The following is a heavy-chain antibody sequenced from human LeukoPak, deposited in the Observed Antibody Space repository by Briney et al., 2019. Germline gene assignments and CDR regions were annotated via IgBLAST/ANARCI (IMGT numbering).Heavy chain of an antibody. J-gene: IGHJ5*02. CDR1: GFPFSSYW. CDR2: IKQDGSEK. V-gene: IGHV3-7*01. Sequence: GALKLSCAASGFPFSSYWMSWVRQAPGKGLEWVANIKQDGSEKYYVDSVKGRFTISRDNAKNSLYLQMNSLRAEDTAVHYCARDLIAAAGNNWFDPWGQGTLVTVSS. CDR3: ARDLIAAAGNNWFDP. D-gene: IGHD6-13*01.